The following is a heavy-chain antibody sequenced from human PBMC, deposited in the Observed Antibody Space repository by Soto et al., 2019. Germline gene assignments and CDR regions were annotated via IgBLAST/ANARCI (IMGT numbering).Heavy chain of an antibody. CDR2: IWYYGRNK. V-gene: IGHV3-33*01. D-gene: IGHD2-2*01. CDR3: ARSDRRCSPNCVEVADY. CDR1: GFTFSSYG. Sequence: QVQLVESGGGVVQPGRSLRLSCAASGFTFSSYGMHWVRQAPGKGLEWVAVIWYYGRNKYYADSVKGRFTISRDNSKNTLYLQMNSLRAEDTAVYYCARSDRRCSPNCVEVADYWGQGTLVTVSS. J-gene: IGHJ4*02.